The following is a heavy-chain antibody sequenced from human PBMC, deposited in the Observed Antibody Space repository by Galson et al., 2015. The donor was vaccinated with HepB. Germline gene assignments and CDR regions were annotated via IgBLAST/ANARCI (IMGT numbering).Heavy chain of an antibody. D-gene: IGHD3-10*01. J-gene: IGHJ6*02. CDR2: INPDGSEK. CDR1: EFTFSGYW. V-gene: IGHV3-7*03. CDR3: ARRISLVRGIIMKPDYYYGMDV. Sequence: SLRLSCAASEFTFSGYWMNWVRQAPGKGLEWVANINPDGSEKYYVASLKGRFTISRDNAKNSLYLQMDSLRAEDTAVYYCARRISLVRGIIMKPDYYYGMDVWGQGTTVTVAS.